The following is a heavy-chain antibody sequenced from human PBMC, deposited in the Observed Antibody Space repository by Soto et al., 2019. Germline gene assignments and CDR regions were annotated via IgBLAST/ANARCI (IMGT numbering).Heavy chain of an antibody. CDR3: ARSEQQLVYFGLDY. J-gene: IGHJ4*02. CDR1: GGTFSSYA. CDR2: IIPIFGTA. V-gene: IGHV1-69*12. Sequence: QVQLVLSGAEVKKPGSSVKVSCKASGGTFSSYAISWVRQAPGQGLERMGGIIPIFGTANYAQKFQGRVTITADESTSTAYMELSSLRSEDTAVYYCARSEQQLVYFGLDYWGQGTLVTVSS. D-gene: IGHD6-13*01.